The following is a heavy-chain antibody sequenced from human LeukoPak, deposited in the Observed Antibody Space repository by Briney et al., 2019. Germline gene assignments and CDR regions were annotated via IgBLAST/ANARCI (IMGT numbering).Heavy chain of an antibody. CDR2: INSDGSGT. V-gene: IGHV3-74*01. J-gene: IGHJ4*02. CDR1: GFTFSIYW. CDR3: AREHPLFELIAVAGLGYYFDY. D-gene: IGHD6-19*01. Sequence: QPGGSLRLSCAASGFTFSIYWMHWVRQAPGKGLEWVSRINSDGSGTISADSVKGRFTISRDNAKNSLYLQMNSLRAEDTAVYYCAREHPLFELIAVAGLGYYFDYWGQGTLVTVSS.